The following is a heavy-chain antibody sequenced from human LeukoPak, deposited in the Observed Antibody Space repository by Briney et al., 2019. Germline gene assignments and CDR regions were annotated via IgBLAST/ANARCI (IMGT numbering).Heavy chain of an antibody. D-gene: IGHD6-6*01. J-gene: IGHJ4*02. CDR1: GFTFSSYG. Sequence: GGSLRLSCAASGFTFSSYGMHWVRQAPGKGLEWVAVISYDGSNKYYADSVKGRFTISRDNAKNSLYLQMNSLRAEDTAVYYCARDLWSSSSFDYWGQGTLVTVSS. CDR3: ARDLWSSSSFDY. CDR2: ISYDGSNK. V-gene: IGHV3-30*03.